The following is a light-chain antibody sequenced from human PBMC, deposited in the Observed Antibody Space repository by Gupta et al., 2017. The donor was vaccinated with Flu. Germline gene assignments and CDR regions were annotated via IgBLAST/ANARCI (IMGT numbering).Light chain of an antibody. CDR3: GTWDNSLSGGGV. J-gene: IGLJ1*01. CDR1: NSNIGDNY. CDR2: ENN. V-gene: IGLV1-51*02. Sequence: QSVLTQPPSVSAAPGQKVSISCSGSNSNIGDNYVSWYQQLPGTAPKILIYENNIRPSGTPDRFSASKSGTSATLDITGLQTGDEADYYCGTWDNSLSGGGVFGTGTKVTV.